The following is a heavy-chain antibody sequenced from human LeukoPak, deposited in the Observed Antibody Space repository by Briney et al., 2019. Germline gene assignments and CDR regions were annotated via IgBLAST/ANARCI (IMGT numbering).Heavy chain of an antibody. CDR2: ISYDGSKK. D-gene: IGHD3/OR15-3a*01. Sequence: GGSLRLSCAASGFSFSYFAMHWVRQAPGRGLEWVALISYDGSKKDYADSVKGRFTISRDNSKNTLVLQMSSLRTEDTAVYYCARDTDWLAIIQYYFDVGGRGTLVTVSS. V-gene: IGHV3-30*15. J-gene: IGHJ4*02. CDR3: ARDTDWLAIIQYYFDV. CDR1: GFSFSYFA.